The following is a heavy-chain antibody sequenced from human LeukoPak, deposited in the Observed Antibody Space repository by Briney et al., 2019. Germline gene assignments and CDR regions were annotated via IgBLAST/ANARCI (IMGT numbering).Heavy chain of an antibody. Sequence: GGSLRLSCAASGFTFSNYWMSWVRQAPGKGLEWVGNIKEDGSEKYYVDSVKGRFTISRDNGKNSLYLQMNSLRVEDTAVYYCARGGLRYFALWGQGALVTVSS. CDR1: GFTFSNYW. J-gene: IGHJ5*02. CDR3: ARGGLRYFAL. D-gene: IGHD3-16*01. V-gene: IGHV3-7*04. CDR2: IKEDGSEK.